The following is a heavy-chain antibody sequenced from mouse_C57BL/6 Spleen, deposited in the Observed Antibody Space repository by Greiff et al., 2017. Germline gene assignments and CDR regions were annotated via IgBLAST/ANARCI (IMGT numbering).Heavy chain of an antibody. V-gene: IGHV1-69*01. Sequence: QVQLQQSGAELVMPGASVKLSCKASGYTFTSYWMHWVKQRPGQGLEWIGEIDPSDSYTNYNQKFKGKSTLTVDKSSSTAYMQLSSLTSEDSAVYDCARKGITTGEDFDVWGTGTTVTVSS. J-gene: IGHJ1*03. CDR2: IDPSDSYT. CDR3: ARKGITTGEDFDV. CDR1: GYTFTSYW. D-gene: IGHD1-1*01.